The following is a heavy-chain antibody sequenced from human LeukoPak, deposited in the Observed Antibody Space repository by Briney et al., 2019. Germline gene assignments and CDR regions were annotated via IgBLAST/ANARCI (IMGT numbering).Heavy chain of an antibody. CDR2: IIPIFGTA. Sequence: ASVKVSCKASGGTFSSYAISWVRQAPGQGLEWMGGIIPIFGTANYAQKFQGRVTITTDESTSTAYMELSSLRSEDTAVYYCARRSEHSDGYRPTFDPWGQGTLVTVSS. D-gene: IGHD3-22*01. J-gene: IGHJ5*02. CDR1: GGTFSSYA. V-gene: IGHV1-69*05. CDR3: ARRSEHSDGYRPTFDP.